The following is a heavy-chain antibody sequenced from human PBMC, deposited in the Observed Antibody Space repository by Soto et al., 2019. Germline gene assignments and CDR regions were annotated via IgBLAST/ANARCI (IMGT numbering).Heavy chain of an antibody. V-gene: IGHV1-69*01. D-gene: IGHD1-26*01. J-gene: IGHJ4*02. CDR3: ARDGGRHSGGIDY. CDR1: GGTFSSYS. Sequence: QVQLVQSGAEVKKPGSSVKVSCKASGGTFSSYSINWVRQAPGQGLEWMGEIIPIFGTANYAQKFQGRVTITADESTSTAYMELSSLRSVDTAVYYCARDGGRHSGGIDYWGQGTLVNVSS. CDR2: IIPIFGTA.